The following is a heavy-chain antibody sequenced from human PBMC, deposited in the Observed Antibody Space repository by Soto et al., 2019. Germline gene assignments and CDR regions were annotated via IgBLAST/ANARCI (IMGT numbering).Heavy chain of an antibody. CDR1: GGSISGSY. CDR3: ARSVAVPGAHIDY. Sequence: PSETLSLTCSVSGGSISGSYWSWIRQSPGKGLEWLGYVYYTGSTNYSPSLRSRVSISVDTCKNEFSLRLSSVTAADTAVYFCARSVAVPGAHIDYWGQGTQVTVSS. D-gene: IGHD6-19*01. V-gene: IGHV4-59*01. CDR2: VYYTGST. J-gene: IGHJ4*02.